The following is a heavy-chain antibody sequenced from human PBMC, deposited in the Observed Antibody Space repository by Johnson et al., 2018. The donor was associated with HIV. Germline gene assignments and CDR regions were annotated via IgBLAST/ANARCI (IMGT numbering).Heavy chain of an antibody. V-gene: IGHV3-30*02. J-gene: IGHJ3*02. Sequence: QVQLVESGGGVVQPGGSLRLSCSASGFTFSTFGMHWVRQAPGKGLEWVAFIRYDGSDTYYGDSVKGRFTLSRDNSKNTLYLQMNSLRAEDTAVYCCAKVYCGGDCSFGGAAFDIWGQGTMVTVSS. CDR3: AKVYCGGDCSFGGAAFDI. CDR2: IRYDGSDT. CDR1: GFTFSTFG. D-gene: IGHD2-21*02.